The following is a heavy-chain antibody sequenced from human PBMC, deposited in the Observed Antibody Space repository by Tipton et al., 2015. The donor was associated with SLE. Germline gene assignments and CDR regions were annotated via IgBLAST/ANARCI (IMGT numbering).Heavy chain of an antibody. CDR1: GFTFSSYG. CDR2: IRYDGSNI. D-gene: IGHD6-13*01. Sequence: SLRLSCAASGFTFSSYGMHWVRQAPGKGLEWVAFIRYDGSNIYYADSVKGRFTISRDNSKNTLYLQMNSLRAEDTAVYYCAKDPAFGSSWFYFDYWGQGTLVTVSS. CDR3: AKDPAFGSSWFYFDY. J-gene: IGHJ4*02. V-gene: IGHV3-30*02.